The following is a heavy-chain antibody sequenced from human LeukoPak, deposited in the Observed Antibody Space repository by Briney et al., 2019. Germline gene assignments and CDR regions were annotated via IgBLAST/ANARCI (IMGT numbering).Heavy chain of an antibody. Sequence: GGSLRLSCAAPGFILSSNHMNWVRQTPGKGLEWVSIIYINAGTTHYADSVKGRFIISGDNSENTVYLQMNNLRADDSAGYYCARDGSNFYFDYWGQGALVTVSS. CDR1: GFILSSNH. J-gene: IGHJ4*02. V-gene: IGHV3-66*01. D-gene: IGHD5-24*01. CDR2: IYINAGTT. CDR3: ARDGSNFYFDY.